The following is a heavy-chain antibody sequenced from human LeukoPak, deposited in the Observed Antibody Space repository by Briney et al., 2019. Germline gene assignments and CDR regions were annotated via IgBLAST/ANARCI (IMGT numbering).Heavy chain of an antibody. V-gene: IGHV4-38-2*02. CDR2: IYHSGST. J-gene: IGHJ4*02. Sequence: SETLSLTCTVSGGSISSYYWSWIRQPPGKGLEWIGSIYHSGSTYYNPSLKSRVTISVDTSKNQFSLKLSSVTAADTAVYYCARVRVAAGDYWGQGTLVTVSS. CDR3: ARVRVAAGDY. CDR1: GGSISSYY. D-gene: IGHD6-13*01.